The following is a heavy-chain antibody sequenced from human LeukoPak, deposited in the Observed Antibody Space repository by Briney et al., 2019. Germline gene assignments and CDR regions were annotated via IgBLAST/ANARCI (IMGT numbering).Heavy chain of an antibody. J-gene: IGHJ4*02. V-gene: IGHV4-59*08. CDR3: RVAARGDHFDY. CDR1: GGSLSSYY. Sequence: SETLSLTCTVSGGSLSSYYWSWIRQPPGKGLEWIGYIYYSGSTNYNPSLKSRVTISVDTSKNQFSLKLSSVTAADTAVYYCRVAARGDHFDYWGQGTLVTVSS. CDR2: IYYSGST. D-gene: IGHD6-6*01.